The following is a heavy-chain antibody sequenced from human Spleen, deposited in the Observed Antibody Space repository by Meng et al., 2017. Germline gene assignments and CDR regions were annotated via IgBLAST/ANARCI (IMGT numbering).Heavy chain of an antibody. CDR1: GFAFSSYS. V-gene: IGHV3-23*01. J-gene: IGHJ6*01. CDR2: VSGGGGYT. D-gene: IGHD6-13*01. Sequence: GESLKISCVASGFAFSSYSMSWVRQAPGKGLEWVTSVSGGGGYTYYADSVKGRFTISRDNSKNTLYLQMHSLRAEDTAVYYCAKIAKRFYYYNGLDVWGQGTMVTVSS. CDR3: AKIAKRFYYYNGLDV.